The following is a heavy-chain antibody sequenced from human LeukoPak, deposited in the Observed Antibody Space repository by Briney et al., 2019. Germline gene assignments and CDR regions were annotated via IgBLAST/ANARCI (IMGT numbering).Heavy chain of an antibody. V-gene: IGHV3-30*18. CDR3: AKDRKWSADY. J-gene: IGHJ4*02. D-gene: IGHD2-15*01. CDR2: ISYDGSNK. Sequence: PGGSLRLSCAASGFTFSSYGMHWVRQAPGKGLEWVAVISYDGSNKYYADSVKGRFTISRDNSKNTLYLQMNSLRAEDTAVYYCAKDRKWSADYRGQGTLVTVSS. CDR1: GFTFSSYG.